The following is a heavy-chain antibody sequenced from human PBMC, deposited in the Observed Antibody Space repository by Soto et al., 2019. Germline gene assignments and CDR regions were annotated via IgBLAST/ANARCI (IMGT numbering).Heavy chain of an antibody. CDR3: ARQQYTVVTAFDV. V-gene: IGHV4-59*07. Sequence: QVQLQESGPGLVKTSDTLSLTCTVSGGSITPYYWSWIRQPPGEGLEWIGYVSYSGKTGYNPSLKSRVSMSIDTSKNEFSLKLTCLTAADASTYYCARQQYTVVTAFDVWGQGTTVAVSS. CDR2: VSYSGKT. D-gene: IGHD2-15*01. CDR1: GGSITPYY. J-gene: IGHJ3*01.